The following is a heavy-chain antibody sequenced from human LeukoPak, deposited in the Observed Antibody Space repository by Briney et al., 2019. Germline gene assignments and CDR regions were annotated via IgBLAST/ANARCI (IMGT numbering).Heavy chain of an antibody. CDR3: ARLLVGAGRRNFDY. D-gene: IGHD1-26*01. V-gene: IGHV4-39*01. Sequence: SETLSLTCTVSNASISSYYWGWIRQPPGKGLEWIGSIYHSGRTYYNPSLKSRVTISVDTSKNQFSLKLSSVTAADTAVYYCARLLVGAGRRNFDYWGQGTLVTVSS. CDR2: IYHSGRT. CDR1: NASISSYY. J-gene: IGHJ4*02.